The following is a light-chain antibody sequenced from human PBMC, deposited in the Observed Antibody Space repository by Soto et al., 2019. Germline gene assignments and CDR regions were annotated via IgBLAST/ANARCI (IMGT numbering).Light chain of an antibody. Sequence: EIVLTQSPGTLSLSPGERATLSCRASQSVSSRNLAWYQQKPGQAPRLLIYGASSRATGIPDRFSGSGCGTDFTLTISSLEPEDFAVYYCQQYGTSPMYAFGQGTKLEI. CDR1: QSVSSRN. CDR3: QQYGTSPMYA. J-gene: IGKJ2*01. V-gene: IGKV3-20*01. CDR2: GAS.